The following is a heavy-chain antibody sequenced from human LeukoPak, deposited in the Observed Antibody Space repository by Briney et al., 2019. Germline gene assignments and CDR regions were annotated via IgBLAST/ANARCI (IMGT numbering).Heavy chain of an antibody. J-gene: IGHJ6*02. D-gene: IGHD2-2*01. CDR2: MNPNSGNT. CDR1: GYTFTGYY. Sequence: ASVKVSCKASGYTFTGYYMHWVRQAPGQGLEWMGWMNPNSGNTGYAQKFQGRVTMTRNTSISTAYMELSSLRSEDTAVYYCARRPGYCSNTSCSPHYGMDVWGQGTTVTVSS. V-gene: IGHV1-8*02. CDR3: ARRPGYCSNTSCSPHYGMDV.